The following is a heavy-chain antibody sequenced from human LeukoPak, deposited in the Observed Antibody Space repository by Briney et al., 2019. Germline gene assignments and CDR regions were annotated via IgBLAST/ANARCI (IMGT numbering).Heavy chain of an antibody. CDR1: GGTFSSYA. Sequence: ASVKVSCKASGGTFSSYAISWVRQAPGQGLEWMGGIIPIFGTANYAQKFQGRVTITTDESTSTAYMELSSLRSEDTAVYYCARVGVVPAAANTAMVGVSDYYYYMDVWGKGTTVTVSS. CDR2: IIPIFGTA. CDR3: ARVGVVPAAANTAMVGVSDYYYYMDV. D-gene: IGHD2-2*01. J-gene: IGHJ6*03. V-gene: IGHV1-69*05.